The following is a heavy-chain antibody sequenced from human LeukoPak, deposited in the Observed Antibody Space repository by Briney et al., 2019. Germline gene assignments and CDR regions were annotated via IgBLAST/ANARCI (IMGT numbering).Heavy chain of an antibody. V-gene: IGHV4-61*01. Sequence: GSYWMHWVRQAPGKGLEWIGYIYYSGSTNYNPSLKSRVTISVDTSKNQFSLKLSSVTAADTAVYYCARGSRGYSYGWGQGTLVTVSS. J-gene: IGHJ4*02. CDR3: ARGSRGYSYG. D-gene: IGHD5-18*01. CDR2: IYYSGST. CDR1: GSYW.